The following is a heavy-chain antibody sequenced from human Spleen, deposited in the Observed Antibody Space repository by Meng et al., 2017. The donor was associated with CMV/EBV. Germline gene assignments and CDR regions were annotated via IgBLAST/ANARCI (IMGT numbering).Heavy chain of an antibody. Sequence: LSCAASGFSFNIYAMHGVRQAPGRGLDWVTFISFDGTSKYYADSVKGRFTISRDNSKNTLYLQMNSLRPDDTAVYYCARDREGSADYWGQGTLVTVSS. V-gene: IGHV3-30-3*01. J-gene: IGHJ4*02. CDR2: ISFDGTSK. CDR3: ARDREGSADY. CDR1: GFSFNIYA.